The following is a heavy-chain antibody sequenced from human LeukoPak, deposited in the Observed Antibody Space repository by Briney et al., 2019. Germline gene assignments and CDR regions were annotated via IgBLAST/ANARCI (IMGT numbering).Heavy chain of an antibody. V-gene: IGHV3-21*01. CDR3: AREVRAVAGKAYFDY. J-gene: IGHJ4*02. D-gene: IGHD6-19*01. Sequence: GGSLRLSCAASGFTFSSYSMNWVRQAPGKGLEWVSSISSSSSYIYYADSVKGRFTISRDNAKNSLYLQMNSLRAEDTAVYYCAREVRAVAGKAYFDYWGQGTLVTASS. CDR1: GFTFSSYS. CDR2: ISSSSSYI.